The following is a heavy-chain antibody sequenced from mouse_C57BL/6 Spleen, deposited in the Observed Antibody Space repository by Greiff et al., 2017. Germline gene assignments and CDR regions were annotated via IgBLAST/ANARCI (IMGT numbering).Heavy chain of an antibody. Sequence: EVQLVESGPGLVKPSQSLSLTCSVTGYSITSGYYWNWIRQFPGNKLEWMGYISYDGSNNYNPSLKNRISITRDTSKNQFFLKLNSVTTEDTATYYCARDRNYYGSSHAMDYWGQGTSVTVSS. CDR3: ARDRNYYGSSHAMDY. V-gene: IGHV3-6*01. D-gene: IGHD1-1*01. CDR2: ISYDGSN. CDR1: GYSITSGYY. J-gene: IGHJ4*01.